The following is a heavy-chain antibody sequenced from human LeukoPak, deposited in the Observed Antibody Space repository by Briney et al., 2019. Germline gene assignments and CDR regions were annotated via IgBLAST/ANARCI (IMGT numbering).Heavy chain of an antibody. CDR1: GGSISSYY. D-gene: IGHD3-10*01. CDR2: IYYSGST. V-gene: IGHV4-59*05. CDR3: ACRTPTFGEFREDAFDI. Sequence: SETLSLTCTVSGGSISSYYWSWIRQPAGKGLEWIGSIYYSGSTYYNPSLKSRVTISVDTSKNQFSLKLSSVTAADTAVYYCACRTPTFGEFREDAFDIWGQGTMVTVSS. J-gene: IGHJ3*02.